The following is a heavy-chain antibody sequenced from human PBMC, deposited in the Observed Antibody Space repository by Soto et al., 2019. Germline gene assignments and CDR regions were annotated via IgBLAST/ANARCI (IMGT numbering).Heavy chain of an antibody. Sequence: PSETLSLTCAVSVYSISTGYYWGWIRQPPGKGLEWIGSIYRSGSTYYNPSLKSRVTISMDMSKNQFSLKLTSVTAADTAVYYCARVAYFDTTGYYYYFDYWGQGTLVTVSS. CDR2: IYRSGST. V-gene: IGHV4-38-2*01. J-gene: IGHJ4*02. D-gene: IGHD3-22*01. CDR1: VYSISTGYY. CDR3: ARVAYFDTTGYYYYFDY.